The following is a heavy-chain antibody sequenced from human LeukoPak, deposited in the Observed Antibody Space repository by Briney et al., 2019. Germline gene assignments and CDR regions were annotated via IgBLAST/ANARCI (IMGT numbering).Heavy chain of an antibody. Sequence: SVKVSCKASGYTFTSYGISWVRQAPGQGLEWMGGIIPIFGTANYAQKFQGRVTITADESTSTAYMELSSLRSEDTAVYYCARDFGTVTTSPYWYFDLWGRGTLVTVSS. CDR1: GYTFTSYG. V-gene: IGHV1-69*13. CDR2: IIPIFGTA. J-gene: IGHJ2*01. CDR3: ARDFGTVTTSPYWYFDL. D-gene: IGHD4-17*01.